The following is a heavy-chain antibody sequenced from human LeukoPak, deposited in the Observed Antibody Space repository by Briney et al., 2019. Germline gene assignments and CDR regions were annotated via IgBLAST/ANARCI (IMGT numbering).Heavy chain of an antibody. Sequence: PGGSLILSCAASGFTFSSYSMNWVRQAPGKGLEWASYISSSSSRIYHADSVKGRFTISRDNAKNSLYLQMNSLRAEDTAVYYCAREYCGGDCYSALDYWGQGTLVTVSS. D-gene: IGHD2-21*01. J-gene: IGHJ4*02. V-gene: IGHV3-48*01. CDR1: GFTFSSYS. CDR2: ISSSSSRI. CDR3: AREYCGGDCYSALDY.